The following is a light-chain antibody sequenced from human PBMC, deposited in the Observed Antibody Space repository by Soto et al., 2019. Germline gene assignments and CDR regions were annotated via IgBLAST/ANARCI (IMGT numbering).Light chain of an antibody. Sequence: SYELTQPPSVSVAPGKTASISCGGNNIGSKGVHWYQQKPGQAPVLVIYSDTDLPPVIPERFSGSNSANLATLTISRVEAXXXXXYYXQVWDSGSAHVVFGXXT. CDR2: SDT. V-gene: IGLV3-21*04. CDR1: NIGSKG. CDR3: QVWDSGSAHVV. J-gene: IGLJ2*01.